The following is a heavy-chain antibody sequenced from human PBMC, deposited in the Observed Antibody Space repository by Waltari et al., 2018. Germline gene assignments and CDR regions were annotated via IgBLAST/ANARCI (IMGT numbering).Heavy chain of an antibody. J-gene: IGHJ5*02. V-gene: IGHV1-69*12. CDR1: GGTFSSYA. Sequence: QVQLVQSGAEVKKPGSSVKVSCKASGGTFSSYAISWVRQAPGQGLEGRGGLIPFFGTPILAQNLQGRVPFTADESTSTAYMGLSSLRSGDTAVYYCAREIGDRYYDFWSGQNWFDPWGQGTLVTVSS. CDR2: LIPFFGTP. D-gene: IGHD3-3*01. CDR3: AREIGDRYYDFWSGQNWFDP.